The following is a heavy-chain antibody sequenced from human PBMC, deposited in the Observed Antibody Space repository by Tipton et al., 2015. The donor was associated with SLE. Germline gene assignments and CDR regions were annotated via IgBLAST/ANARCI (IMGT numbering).Heavy chain of an antibody. CDR3: AKDAVDYSGLGYYFDY. J-gene: IGHJ4*02. Sequence: TLSLTCTVSGGSISSGDYYWGWIRQPPGKGLEWIGYIYYSGSTNYNPSLKSRVTISADTSKNQFSLKLSSVTAADTAVYYCAKDAVDYSGLGYYFDYWGQGTLATVSS. D-gene: IGHD4-23*01. V-gene: IGHV4-61*08. CDR2: IYYSGST. CDR1: GGSISSGDYY.